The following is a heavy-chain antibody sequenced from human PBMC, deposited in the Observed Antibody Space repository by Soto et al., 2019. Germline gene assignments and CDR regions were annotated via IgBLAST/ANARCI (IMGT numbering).Heavy chain of an antibody. J-gene: IGHJ6*02. Sequence: QPGGSLRLSCAASGFTFSSYSMNWVRQAPGKGLEWVSYISSSSSTIYYADSVKGRFTISRDNAKNSLYLQMNSLRDEDTAVYYCARAWWEAVAGTDYGMDVWAKGPRSPSP. D-gene: IGHD6-19*01. CDR2: ISSSSSTI. V-gene: IGHV3-48*02. CDR3: ARAWWEAVAGTDYGMDV. CDR1: GFTFSSYS.